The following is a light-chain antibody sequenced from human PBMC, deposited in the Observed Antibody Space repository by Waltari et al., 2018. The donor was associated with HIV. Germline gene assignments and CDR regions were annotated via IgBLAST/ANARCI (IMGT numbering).Light chain of an antibody. J-gene: IGLJ3*02. V-gene: IGLV2-14*03. CDR1: SSDVGAYKF. CDR2: DVS. CDR3: GSYTSSSTLV. Sequence: QSALTQPASLSGSPGQSITIPCTGTSSDVGAYKFVSWYQQHPGKAPKLMIYDVSSRPSGVSDRCSGSKSGNTASLTISGLQAEDEADYYCGSYTSSSTLVFGGGTKLTVL.